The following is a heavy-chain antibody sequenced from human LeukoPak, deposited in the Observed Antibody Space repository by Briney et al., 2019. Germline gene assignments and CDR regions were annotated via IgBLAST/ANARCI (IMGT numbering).Heavy chain of an antibody. CDR2: VYHTGST. V-gene: IGHV4-38-2*02. J-gene: IGHJ6*03. D-gene: IGHD5-12*01. CDR1: GDSLSGGYY. CDR3: ARIARIVATPENTNYYYYMDV. Sequence: SETLSLTCIVSGDSLSGGYYWGWVRQPPGKGLEWIGSVYHTGSTYYNPSLKSRVTMSVDTSKNQFSLKLSSVTAVDTAVYYCARIARIVATPENTNYYYYMDVWGKGTTVTVSS.